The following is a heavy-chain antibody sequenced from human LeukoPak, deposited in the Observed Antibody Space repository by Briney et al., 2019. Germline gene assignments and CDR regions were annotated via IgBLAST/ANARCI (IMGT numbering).Heavy chain of an antibody. D-gene: IGHD3-22*01. J-gene: IGHJ4*02. Sequence: GGSLRLSCAASGFAFSSYAMHWVRQAPGKGLEWVAVISYDGSNKCYANSVKGRFTISRDNSKDTLYLQMNSLRAEDTAVYYCARDRSGYYSFEYWGQGTLVTVSS. CDR3: ARDRSGYYSFEY. CDR1: GFAFSSYA. CDR2: ISYDGSNK. V-gene: IGHV3-30-3*01.